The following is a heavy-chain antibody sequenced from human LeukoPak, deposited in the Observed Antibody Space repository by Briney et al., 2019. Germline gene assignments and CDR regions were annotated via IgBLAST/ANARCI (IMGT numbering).Heavy chain of an antibody. V-gene: IGHV3-9*01. CDR2: ISWNSAGI. J-gene: IGHJ6*02. D-gene: IGHD2-8*01. Sequence: GGSLRLSCAASAFTFSNYWMSWVRQAPGKGLEWVSGISWNSAGIGYADSVKGRFTISRDNAKNSLYLQMNSLRGEDTALYYCAKAFRTNSNYYYGLDVWGQGTTVTVSS. CDR3: AKAFRTNSNYYYGLDV. CDR1: AFTFSNYW.